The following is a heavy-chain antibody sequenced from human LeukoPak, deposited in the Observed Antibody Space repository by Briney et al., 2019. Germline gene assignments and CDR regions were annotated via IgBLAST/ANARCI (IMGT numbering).Heavy chain of an antibody. CDR2: IYYSGGT. CDR3: ARRGGDSSGNFDY. D-gene: IGHD3-22*01. V-gene: IGHV4-59*08. CDR1: GGSISSYY. J-gene: IGHJ4*02. Sequence: TTSETLSLTCTVSGGSISSYYWSWIRQPPGKGLEWIGYIYYSGGTNYNPSLKSLVTISVDTSNKQFSLRRSPVTAADTAVYYCARRGGDSSGNFDYWGQGTLVTVSS.